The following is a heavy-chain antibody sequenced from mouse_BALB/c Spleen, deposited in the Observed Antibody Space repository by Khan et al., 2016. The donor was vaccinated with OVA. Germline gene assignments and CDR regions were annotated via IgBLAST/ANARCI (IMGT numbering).Heavy chain of an antibody. D-gene: IGHD2-12*01. CDR1: GYSFTVYY. CDR3: ARGYEFFPY. V-gene: IGHV1-26*01. Sequence: VQLQQSGPDLVKPGASVKISCKASGYSFTVYYMTWVKQSHGKSPEWIGRVNPNNGDTNYNQNFKGKAILTVDKSSNTAYMELTSLKSEDSGVFYCARGYEFFPYWGQGTRVTVSA. J-gene: IGHJ3*01. CDR2: VNPNNGDT.